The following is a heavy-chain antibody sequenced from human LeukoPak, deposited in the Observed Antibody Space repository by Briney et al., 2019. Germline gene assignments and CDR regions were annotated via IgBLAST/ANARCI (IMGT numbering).Heavy chain of an antibody. D-gene: IGHD3-10*01. Sequence: PGGSLRLSCAASGFTFSSFGMHWVRQAPGQGLEWVAVISFDGSNQYYADSVKGRFTISRDKSKNTVYLQMNSLRAEDTAVYYCARRVVWGVGFDYWGRGTLVTVSS. CDR1: GFTFSSFG. CDR2: ISFDGSNQ. CDR3: ARRVVWGVGFDY. J-gene: IGHJ4*02. V-gene: IGHV3-30*03.